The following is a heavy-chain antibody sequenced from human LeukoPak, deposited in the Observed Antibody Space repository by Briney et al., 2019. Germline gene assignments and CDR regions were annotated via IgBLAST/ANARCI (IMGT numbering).Heavy chain of an antibody. CDR1: GGSISSGGCY. CDR3: ARDNRLWFGELISNWFDP. D-gene: IGHD3-10*01. V-gene: IGHV4-31*03. CDR2: IYYSGST. J-gene: IGHJ5*02. Sequence: NPSETLSLTCTVSGGSISSGGCYWSWIRQHPGKGLEWIGYIYYSGSTYYNPSLKSRVTISVDTSKNQFSLKLSSVTAADTAVYYCARDNRLWFGELISNWFDPWGQGTLVTVSS.